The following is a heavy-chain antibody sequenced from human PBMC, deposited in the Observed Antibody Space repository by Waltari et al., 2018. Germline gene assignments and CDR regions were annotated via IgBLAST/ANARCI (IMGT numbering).Heavy chain of an antibody. V-gene: IGHV1-46*01. CDR3: AVGATGAFDI. CDR1: GYTFTSYY. D-gene: IGHD1-26*01. Sequence: QVQLVQSGAEVKKPGASVKVSCKASGYTFTSYYMHWVRQAPGQGLEWMGIINPSGGSTSYAQKFQGRVTITRDTSASTAYMELSSLRSEDTAVYYCAVGATGAFDIWGQGTMVTVSS. J-gene: IGHJ3*02. CDR2: INPSGGST.